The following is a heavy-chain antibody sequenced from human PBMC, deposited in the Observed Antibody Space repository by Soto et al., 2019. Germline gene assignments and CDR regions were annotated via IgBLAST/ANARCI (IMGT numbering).Heavy chain of an antibody. V-gene: IGHV4-30-4*01. CDR1: GGSISSGDYY. CDR2: IYYSGST. Sequence: SETLSLTCTVSGGSISSGDYYWSWIRQPPGKGLEWIGYIYYSGSTYYNPSLKSRVTISVDTSKNQFSLKLSSVTAADTAVYYCAVQGGMGSSGYSSFDPWGQGTLVTVSS. CDR3: AVQGGMGSSGYSSFDP. D-gene: IGHD3-22*01. J-gene: IGHJ5*02.